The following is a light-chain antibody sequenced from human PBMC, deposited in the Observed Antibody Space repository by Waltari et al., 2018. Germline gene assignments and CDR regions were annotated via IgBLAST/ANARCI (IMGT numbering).Light chain of an antibody. CDR1: TPNIGNNY. CDR3: GSWDSSLGIGV. V-gene: IGLV1-51*01. J-gene: IGLJ3*02. Sequence: QSVLTQAPSVSAAPGPTVTISCPGTTPNIGNNYVSWYQQLPGAAPKIVIYEDNRRPSGIPDRFSGSKSGASATLGITGLQTGDEADYYCGSWDSSLGIGVLGGGTRLTVL. CDR2: EDN.